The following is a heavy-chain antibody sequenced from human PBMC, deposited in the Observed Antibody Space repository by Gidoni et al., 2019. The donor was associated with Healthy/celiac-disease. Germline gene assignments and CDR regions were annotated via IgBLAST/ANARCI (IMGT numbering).Heavy chain of an antibody. J-gene: IGHJ5*02. CDR3: ARDGKGCSGGSCYDWFDP. V-gene: IGHV4-4*02. CDR1: GGSIRSGNW. CDR2: IYHSGST. Sequence: QVQLQESGPGLVKPSGTRSLTCAVSGGSIRSGNWWSWVRQPPGKGLEWIGEIYHSGSTNYNPSLKSRVTISVDKSKNQFSLKLSSVTAADTAVYYCARDGKGCSGGSCYDWFDPWGQGTLVTVSS. D-gene: IGHD2-15*01.